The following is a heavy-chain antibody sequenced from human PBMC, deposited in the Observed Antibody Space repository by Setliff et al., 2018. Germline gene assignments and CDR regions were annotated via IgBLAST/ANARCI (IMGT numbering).Heavy chain of an antibody. Sequence: PSETLSLTCTVSGGSISNYYWSWIRQPAGKGLEWIGRIYTSGSTNYNPSLKSRVTMSVDTSKNQFSLKLSSVTAADTAVYYCARVLAAAGYYYYGMDVWGQGTTGTVS. CDR3: ARVLAAAGYYYYGMDV. CDR1: GGSISNYY. J-gene: IGHJ6*02. V-gene: IGHV4-4*07. D-gene: IGHD6-13*01. CDR2: IYTSGST.